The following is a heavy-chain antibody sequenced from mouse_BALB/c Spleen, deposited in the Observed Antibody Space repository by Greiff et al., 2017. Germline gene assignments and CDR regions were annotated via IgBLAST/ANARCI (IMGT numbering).Heavy chain of an antibody. V-gene: IGHV5-6-5*01. CDR3: ARASPFAY. CDR2: ISSGGST. J-gene: IGHJ3*01. Sequence: EVMLVESGGGLVKPGGSLKLSCAASGFTFSSYAMSWVRQTPEKRLEWVASISSGGSTYYPDSVKGRFTISRDNARNILYLQMSSLRSEDTAMYYCARASPFAYWGQGTLVTVSA. CDR1: GFTFSSYA.